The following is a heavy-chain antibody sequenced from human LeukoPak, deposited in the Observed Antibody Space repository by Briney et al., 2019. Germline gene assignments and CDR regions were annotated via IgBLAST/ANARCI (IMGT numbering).Heavy chain of an antibody. J-gene: IGHJ4*02. Sequence: GGSLRPSCAASGFTFSSYAMHWVRQAPGKGLEWVAVISYDGSNKDYADSVQGRVTISRDNSKNTLYLQMNSLRTEDTAMYYCASSRYGYCSSISCYVLSYWGQGTLVTVSS. D-gene: IGHD2-2*01. V-gene: IGHV3-30*04. CDR2: ISYDGSNK. CDR3: ASSRYGYCSSISCYVLSY. CDR1: GFTFSSYA.